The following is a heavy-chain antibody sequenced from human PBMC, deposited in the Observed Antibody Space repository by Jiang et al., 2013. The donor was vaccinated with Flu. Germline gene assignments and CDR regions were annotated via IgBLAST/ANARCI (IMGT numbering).Heavy chain of an antibody. Sequence: CKASGYTFTSYYMHWVRQAPGQGLEWMGIINPSGGNTSYAQKFQGRVTMTRDTSTSTVYMELSSLRSEDTAVYYCARDLPQYSSFSGGMDVWGQGTTVTVSS. CDR2: INPSGGNT. CDR1: GYTFTSYY. CDR3: ARDLPQYSSFSGGMDV. D-gene: IGHD6-6*01. J-gene: IGHJ6*02. V-gene: IGHV1-46*01.